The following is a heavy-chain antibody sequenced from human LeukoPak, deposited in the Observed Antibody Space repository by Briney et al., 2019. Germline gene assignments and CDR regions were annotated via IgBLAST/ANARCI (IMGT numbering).Heavy chain of an antibody. CDR2: INHSGGT. Sequence: SETLSLTCAVYGGSFSGYYWSWIRQPPGKGLEWIGEINHSGGTNYNPSLRSRVTISVDTSKNQFSLKLSSVTAADTAVYYCARGPGQWLAWDLPNWFDPWGQGTLVTVSS. CDR3: ARGPGQWLAWDLPNWFDP. CDR1: GGSFSGYY. V-gene: IGHV4-34*01. D-gene: IGHD6-19*01. J-gene: IGHJ5*02.